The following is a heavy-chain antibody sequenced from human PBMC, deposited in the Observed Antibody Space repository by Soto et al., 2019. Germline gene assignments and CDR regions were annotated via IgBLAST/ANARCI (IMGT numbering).Heavy chain of an antibody. D-gene: IGHD3-9*01. J-gene: IGHJ5*01. CDR3: ARGWGGPYYFDT. CDR2: IYHSGST. Sequence: PSETLSLTCTVSGGSLSSFYWVWIRQTPGKELEWIGQIYHSGSTIYNPSLESRVTILVDSSKNHVSLDLTSLTAADTAVYYCARGWGGPYYFDTWGHGALVTVSS. CDR1: GGSLSSFY. V-gene: IGHV4-59*01.